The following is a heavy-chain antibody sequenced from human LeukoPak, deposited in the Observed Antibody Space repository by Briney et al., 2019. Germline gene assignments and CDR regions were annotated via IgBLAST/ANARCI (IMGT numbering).Heavy chain of an antibody. CDR1: GYTFTSYY. CDR2: INPSGGST. J-gene: IGHJ2*01. V-gene: IGHV1-46*01. Sequence: GASVKVSCKASGYTFTSYYMHWVRQAPGQGLEWMGIINPSGGSTSYAQKFQGRVTMTRDTSTSTAYMELRSLRSDDTAVYYCAKTPIAAAGTVYGYFDLWGRGTLVTVSS. CDR3: AKTPIAAAGTVYGYFDL. D-gene: IGHD6-13*01.